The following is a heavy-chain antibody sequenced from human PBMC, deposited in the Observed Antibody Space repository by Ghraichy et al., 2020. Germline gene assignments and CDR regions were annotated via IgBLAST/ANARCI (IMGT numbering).Heavy chain of an antibody. CDR2: ISGSGGST. CDR3: ASYYGSGSYYAAVYYYYGMDV. D-gene: IGHD3-10*01. J-gene: IGHJ6*02. CDR1: GFTFSSYA. V-gene: IGHV3-23*01. Sequence: GGSLRLSCAASGFTFSSYAMSWVRQAPGKGLEWVSAISGSGGSTYYADSVKGRFTISRDNSKNTLYLQMNSLRAEDTAVYYCASYYGSGSYYAAVYYYYGMDVWGQGTTVTVSS.